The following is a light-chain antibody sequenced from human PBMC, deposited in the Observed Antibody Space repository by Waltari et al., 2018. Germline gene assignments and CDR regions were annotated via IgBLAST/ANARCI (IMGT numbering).Light chain of an antibody. V-gene: IGKV1-27*01. CDR1: QGISNY. J-gene: IGKJ1*01. Sequence: DIQMTQSPSSLSASAGDRDTITCRARQGISNYLAWYQQKPGKVPKLLIYAASTLQSGVPSRFSGSGSGTDFTLTISSLQPDDVATYYCQKYNSAPWTFGQGTKVEIK. CDR3: QKYNSAPWT. CDR2: AAS.